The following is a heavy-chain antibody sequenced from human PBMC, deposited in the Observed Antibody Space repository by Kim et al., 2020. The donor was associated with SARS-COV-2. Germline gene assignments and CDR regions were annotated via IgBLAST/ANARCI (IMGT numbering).Heavy chain of an antibody. J-gene: IGHJ4*02. Sequence: GGSLRLFCAASGFSFVDYAMGWVRQAPGKGLEWVSTINARRTTYYSDSVKGRFTISRDSSKNVVDLQMNSLRADDTAVYYCAKTIVEARFFDYWGQGTL. CDR3: AKTIVEARFFDY. V-gene: IGHV3-23*01. CDR1: GFSFVDYA. CDR2: INARRTT. D-gene: IGHD6-6*01.